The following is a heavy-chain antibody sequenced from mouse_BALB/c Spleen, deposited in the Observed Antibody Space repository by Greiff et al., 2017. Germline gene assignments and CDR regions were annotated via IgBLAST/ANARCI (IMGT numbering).Heavy chain of an antibody. CDR1: GDSITSGY. V-gene: IGHV3-8*02. D-gene: IGHD4-1*01. CDR3: ARFLGSPYAMDY. J-gene: IGHJ4*01. CDR2: ISYSGST. Sequence: EVKLVESGPSLVKPSQTLSLTCSVTGDSITSGYWNWIRKFPGNKLEYMGYISYSGSTYYNPSLKSRISITRDTSKNQYYLQLNSVTTEDTATYYCARFLGSPYAMDYWGQGTSVTVSS.